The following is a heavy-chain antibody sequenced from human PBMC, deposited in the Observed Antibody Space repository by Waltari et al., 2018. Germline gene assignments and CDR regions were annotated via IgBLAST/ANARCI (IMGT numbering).Heavy chain of an antibody. Sequence: QVQLQQWGAGLLKPSETLSLTCAVYGGSFSGYYWSWIRQPPGKGLEWIGEINHSGSTHSNPSLKSRLTIPVDTSKNHFSLKLSSVTAADTAVYYCARWRARAAAGGPPFDYWGQGTLVTVSS. CDR3: ARWRARAAAGGPPFDY. CDR1: GGSFSGYY. V-gene: IGHV4-34*01. CDR2: INHSGST. J-gene: IGHJ4*02. D-gene: IGHD6-13*01.